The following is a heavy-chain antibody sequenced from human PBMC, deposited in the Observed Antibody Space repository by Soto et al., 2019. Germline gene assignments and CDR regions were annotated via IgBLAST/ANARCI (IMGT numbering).Heavy chain of an antibody. CDR1: GFTVSSNY. Sequence: GSLRLSCAASGFTVSSNYMSWVRHAPGKGLEWDSVIYSGGSTYYADSVKGRFTISRDNSKNTLDLQMNSLRAEDTAVYYCSRESSIAAPSSAFDVWGQGRRVT. CDR2: IYSGGST. V-gene: IGHV3-66*01. CDR3: SRESSIAAPSSAFDV. J-gene: IGHJ3*01. D-gene: IGHD6-6*01.